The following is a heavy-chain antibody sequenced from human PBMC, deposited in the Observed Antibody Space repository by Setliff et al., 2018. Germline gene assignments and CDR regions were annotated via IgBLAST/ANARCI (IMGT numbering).Heavy chain of an antibody. V-gene: IGHV1-2*02. J-gene: IGHJ4*02. CDR1: GNSFTVFY. D-gene: IGHD1-26*01. CDR2: ISPHSGDT. Sequence: ASVKVSCKSSGNSFTVFYLHWVRQAPGQGLEWMGWISPHSGDTHYAQKFRSRVRMTRDTSTYAAYLELSDLTSDDTAMYYCARSGSFGMRYWFDYWGQGALVTVSS. CDR3: ARSGSFGMRYWFDY.